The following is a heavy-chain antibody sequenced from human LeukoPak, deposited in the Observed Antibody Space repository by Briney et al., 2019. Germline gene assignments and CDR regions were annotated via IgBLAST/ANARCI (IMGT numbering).Heavy chain of an antibody. D-gene: IGHD6-19*01. CDR1: GFTFSSYA. J-gene: IGHJ4*02. V-gene: IGHV3-23*01. Sequence: GGSLRLSCAASGFTFSSYAMSWVRQAPGQGMGWVSGISGSGENTYYVDSVKGRFTISRDNSKNTLYLQMTNLRVEDTAVYFCAQDRFVSSGRDDYWGQGTLVTVSS. CDR3: AQDRFVSSGRDDY. CDR2: ISGSGENT.